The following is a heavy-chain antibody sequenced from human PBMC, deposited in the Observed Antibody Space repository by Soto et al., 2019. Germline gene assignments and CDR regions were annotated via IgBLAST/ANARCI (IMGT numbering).Heavy chain of an antibody. D-gene: IGHD2-21*01. J-gene: IGHJ6*02. CDR1: GYTFTGYY. CDR2: INPNSGGT. V-gene: IGHV1-2*04. CDR3: ARDVPPILPWEIRVTDTTYYYYGMDV. Sequence: ASVKVSCKASGYTFTGYYMHWVRQAPGQGLEWMGWINPNSGGTNYAQKFQGWVTMTRDTSISTAYMELSRLRSDDTAVYYCARDVPPILPWEIRVTDTTYYYYGMDVWGQGTTVTVSS.